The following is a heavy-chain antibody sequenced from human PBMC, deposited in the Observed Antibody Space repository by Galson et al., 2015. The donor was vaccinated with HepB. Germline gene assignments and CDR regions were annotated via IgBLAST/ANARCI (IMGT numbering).Heavy chain of an antibody. Sequence: SLRLSCAASGFTFSSYWMSWVRQAPGKGLEWVANIKQDGSEKYYVDSVKGRFTISRDNAKNSLYLQMNSLRAEDTAVYYCARDLYYYDSSGYYPFGYWGQGTLVTVSS. CDR3: ARDLYYYDSSGYYPFGY. CDR2: IKQDGSEK. J-gene: IGHJ4*02. CDR1: GFTFSSYW. D-gene: IGHD3-22*01. V-gene: IGHV3-7*03.